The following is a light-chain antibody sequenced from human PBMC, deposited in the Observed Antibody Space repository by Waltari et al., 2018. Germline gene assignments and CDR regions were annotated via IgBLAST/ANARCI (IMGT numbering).Light chain of an antibody. V-gene: IGLV4-69*01. CDR3: QTGGHGTWV. J-gene: IGLJ3*02. CDR2: VNSDGSH. CDR1: SGHSSNV. Sequence: QLVLTPSPSASASLGASVKLTCTLSSGHSSNVIAWLPQQPEKGPRYLMKVNSDGSHRKGDKIPDRFSGSSSGAEHFLTISSLQSEDEADYYCQTGGHGTWVFGGGTKLTVL.